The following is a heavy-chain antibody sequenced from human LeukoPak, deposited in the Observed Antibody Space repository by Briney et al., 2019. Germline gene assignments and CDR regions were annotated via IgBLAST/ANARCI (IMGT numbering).Heavy chain of an antibody. V-gene: IGHV1-2*04. D-gene: IGHD6-19*01. CDR2: INPNSGGT. Sequence: ASVKVSCKASGYTFTSYGISWVRQAPGQGLEWMGWINPNSGGTNYAQKFQGWVTMTRDASISTAYMELRRLRSDDTAVYYCARETVAGTVDYWGQGTLVTVSS. CDR3: ARETVAGTVDY. J-gene: IGHJ4*02. CDR1: GYTFTSYG.